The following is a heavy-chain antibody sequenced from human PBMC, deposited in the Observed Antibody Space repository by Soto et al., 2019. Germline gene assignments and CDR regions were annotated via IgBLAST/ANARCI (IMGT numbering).Heavy chain of an antibody. D-gene: IGHD6-6*01. CDR1: GFTVSSNY. CDR3: ARDLMIAARPVEGVGPRQIDY. V-gene: IGHV3-53*02. J-gene: IGHJ4*02. Sequence: EVQLVETGGGLIQPGGSLRLSCAASGFTVSSNYLSWVRQAPGKGLEWVSVIYSGGSTYYADSVNGRFTISRDNSKNTLYLQMNHLRAEDTAVYYCARDLMIAARPVEGVGPRQIDYWGQGTLVTVSS. CDR2: IYSGGST.